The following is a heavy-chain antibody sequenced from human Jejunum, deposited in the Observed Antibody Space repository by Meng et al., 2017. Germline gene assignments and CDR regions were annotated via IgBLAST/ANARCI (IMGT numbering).Heavy chain of an antibody. V-gene: IGHV3-15*01. CDR2: SKSRTDGGTT. Sequence: GESLKISCAASGFTFSDAWMHWVRQAPGEGLEWVGRSKSRTDGGTTDYTEPVKGRFTISRDDSINTLYLQMNSLKSEDTAVYYCTTRYCTGGNCYSFGGHWGQGTLVTVSS. D-gene: IGHD2-8*02. J-gene: IGHJ4*02. CDR1: GFTFSDAW. CDR3: TTRYCTGGNCYSFGGH.